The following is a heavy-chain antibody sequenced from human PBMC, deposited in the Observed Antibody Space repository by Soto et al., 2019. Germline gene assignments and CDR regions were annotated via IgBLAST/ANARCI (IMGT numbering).Heavy chain of an antibody. D-gene: IGHD3-10*01. CDR3: AKDLGSGKPYYYYAMDV. CDR2: ISYDGSNK. Sequence: GGSLRLSCAASGFIFSRYGMHWVRQAPGKGLEWVAVISYDGSNKYYAESVKGRFIISRDKSENTLYLQMNSLRAEGTAVYYCAKDLGSGKPYYYYAMDVWGQGTTVTVSS. V-gene: IGHV3-30*18. CDR1: GFIFSRYG. J-gene: IGHJ6*02.